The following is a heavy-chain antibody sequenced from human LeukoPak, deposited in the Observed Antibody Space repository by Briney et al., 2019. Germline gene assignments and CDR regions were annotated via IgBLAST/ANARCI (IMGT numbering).Heavy chain of an antibody. CDR2: IYHSGST. V-gene: IGHV4-38-2*02. CDR3: ARAYGSGSYYDY. J-gene: IGHJ4*02. CDR1: GYSISSGYY. D-gene: IGHD3-10*01. Sequence: SETLSLTCTVSGYSISSGYYWGWIRQPPGKGLEWIGSIYHSGSTYYNPSLKSRVTISIDTSKNQFSLKLSSVTAADTAVYYCARAYGSGSYYDYWGQGTLVTVSS.